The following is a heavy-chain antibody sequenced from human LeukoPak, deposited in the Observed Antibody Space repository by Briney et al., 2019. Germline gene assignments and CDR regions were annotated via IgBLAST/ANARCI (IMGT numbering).Heavy chain of an antibody. CDR2: INPNSGGT. V-gene: IGHV1-2*02. D-gene: IGHD1-1*01. CDR3: ERDRSTTGTSLTDY. Sequence: ASVKVSCKASGYTFTGYYMHWVRQAPGQGLEWMGWINPNSGGTNYAQKFQGRVTMTRDTSISTAYMELSRLRSDDTAVYYCERDRSTTGTSLTDYWGQGTVVTVSS. CDR1: GYTFTGYY. J-gene: IGHJ4*02.